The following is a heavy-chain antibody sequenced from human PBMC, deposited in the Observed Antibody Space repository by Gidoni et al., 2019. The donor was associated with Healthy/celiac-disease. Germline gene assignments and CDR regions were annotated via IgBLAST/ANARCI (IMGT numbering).Heavy chain of an antibody. J-gene: IGHJ2*01. V-gene: IGHV4-39*01. Sequence: QLQLPESGPGLEKPSAPRSPTCTVSGGSISSSSDYWGWIGQPPGKGLEWIGGIYYSGSTYYNPSLKSRVTISVDTSKNQFSLKLISVTAADTAVYYCARHNTSSSGWLYWYFDLWGRGTLVTVSS. D-gene: IGHD6-19*01. CDR1: GGSISSSSDY. CDR2: IYYSGST. CDR3: ARHNTSSSGWLYWYFDL.